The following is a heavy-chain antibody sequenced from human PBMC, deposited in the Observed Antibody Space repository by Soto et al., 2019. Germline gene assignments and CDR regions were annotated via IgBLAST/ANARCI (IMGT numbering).Heavy chain of an antibody. CDR3: ARDPHYYGSGDSNPFDS. J-gene: IGHJ4*02. CDR1: GGSINSFY. CDR2: MYVTGST. D-gene: IGHD3-10*01. V-gene: IGHV4-4*07. Sequence: QVQLQESGPGLVKPSETLSLTCTVSGGSINSFYWSWVRQPAGKGLEWIGRMYVTGSTNYNPSLKNPVSKSLDTSKNQFALKLSSLPAADTAVYYCARDPHYYGSGDSNPFDSWGQGTLVTVSS.